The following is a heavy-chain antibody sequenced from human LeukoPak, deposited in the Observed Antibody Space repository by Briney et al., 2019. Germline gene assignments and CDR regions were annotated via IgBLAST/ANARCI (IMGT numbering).Heavy chain of an antibody. V-gene: IGHV4-59*01. CDR2: IHYSGRT. Sequence: ETLSLTCTVSGGSINGDYWSWIRQTPGKGLEWIGSIHYSGRTSYNPSLKSRVTISVDTSKNQFSLRLASVTAADTAIYYCAKETVVVPADDWFGPWGQGTLVTVSS. CDR1: GGSINGDY. J-gene: IGHJ5*02. D-gene: IGHD2-21*01. CDR3: AKETVVVPADDWFGP.